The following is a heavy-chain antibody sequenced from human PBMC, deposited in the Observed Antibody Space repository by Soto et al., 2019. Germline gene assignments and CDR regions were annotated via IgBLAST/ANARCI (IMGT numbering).Heavy chain of an antibody. CDR3: ARLGGYCSGTSCYGYYGMDV. Sequence: PSQTLSLTCTVSGGSISSVPYSWGWIRKPPGKGLEWIGTFHYSGSTYYSPSLESRVTISVDTSKNQFSLKVGSVTAADTAVYYCARLGGYCSGTSCYGYYGMDVWGQGTTVTVSS. V-gene: IGHV4-39*01. D-gene: IGHD2-2*01. J-gene: IGHJ6*02. CDR2: FHYSGST. CDR1: GGSISSVPYS.